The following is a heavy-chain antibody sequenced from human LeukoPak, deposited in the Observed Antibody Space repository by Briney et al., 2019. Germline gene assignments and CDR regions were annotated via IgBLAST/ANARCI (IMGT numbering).Heavy chain of an antibody. J-gene: IGHJ4*02. V-gene: IGHV4-39*01. Sequence: ETSETLSLTCTVSGGSISSSSYYWGWIRQPPGKGLEWIGSIYYSGSTYYNPSLMRRVTISVETSKNQFSLKLSSVTAADTAVYYCARQGAFNYWGQGTLVTVSS. CDR2: IYYSGST. CDR1: GGSISSSSYY. D-gene: IGHD3-16*01. CDR3: ARQGAFNY.